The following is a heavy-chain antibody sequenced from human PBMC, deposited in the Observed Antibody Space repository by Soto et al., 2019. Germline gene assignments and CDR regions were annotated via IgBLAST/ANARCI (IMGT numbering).Heavy chain of an antibody. CDR2: IYYSGST. D-gene: IGHD3-10*01. CDR3: ARQLYGSGSENFDY. Sequence: SETLSLTCTVSGGSISSSSYYWGWIRQPPGKGLEWIGSIYYSGSTYYNPSLKSRVTISVDTSKNQFSLKLSSVTAADTAVYYCARQLYGSGSENFDYWGQGTLVTVSS. J-gene: IGHJ4*02. CDR1: GGSISSSSYY. V-gene: IGHV4-39*01.